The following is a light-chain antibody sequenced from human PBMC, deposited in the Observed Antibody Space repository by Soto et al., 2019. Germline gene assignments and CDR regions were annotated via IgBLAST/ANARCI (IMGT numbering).Light chain of an antibody. CDR3: SAYTSSTTLLV. V-gene: IGLV2-14*03. Sequence: QSVLTQAASVSGSPGQSITVSCTATSSDVGYTFVSWYQHHPGKAPKLLIYDVANRPSGVSTRFSGSRSGDTASLTISGLQAEDEADYFCSAYTSSTTLLVFGTGTKVTVL. CDR2: DVA. CDR1: SSDVGYTF. J-gene: IGLJ1*01.